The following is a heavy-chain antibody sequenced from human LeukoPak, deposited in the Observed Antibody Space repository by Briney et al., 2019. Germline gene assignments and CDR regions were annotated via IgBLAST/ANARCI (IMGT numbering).Heavy chain of an antibody. CDR3: AKSYFGSGSYYSG. Sequence: GGSLRLSCAASGFTFNSYGMSWVRQAPGKGLEWVSVIHSNGGNTYYADSVKGRFTISRDNSKNTLYLQMNSLRAEDTAVYYCAKSYFGSGSYYSGWGQGILVTVSS. J-gene: IGHJ4*02. CDR2: IHSNGGNT. V-gene: IGHV3-23*01. D-gene: IGHD3-10*01. CDR1: GFTFNSYG.